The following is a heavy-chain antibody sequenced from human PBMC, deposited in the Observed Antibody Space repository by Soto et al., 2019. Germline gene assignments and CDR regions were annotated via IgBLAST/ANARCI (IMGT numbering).Heavy chain of an antibody. CDR2: ISFDGTIK. V-gene: IGHV3-30*18. Sequence: GGSLRLSCAASGFTFSSFGMHWVRQAPGEGLEWVAVISFDGTIKYYRDSVKGRFTISRDNSKNTLYLQMDSLRAEDSAVYYCAKENIHYDFDYWGQGTLVTVSS. CDR3: AKENIHYDFDY. D-gene: IGHD3-22*01. J-gene: IGHJ4*02. CDR1: GFTFSSFG.